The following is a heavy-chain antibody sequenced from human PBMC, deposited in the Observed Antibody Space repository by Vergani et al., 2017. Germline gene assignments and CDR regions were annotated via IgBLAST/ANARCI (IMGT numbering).Heavy chain of an antibody. J-gene: IGHJ6*02. Sequence: QLQLQESGPGLVKPSETLSLTCTVSGGSISSSSYYWGWIRQPPGKGLEWIGSIYYSGSTYYNPSLKSRVTISVDTSKNQFSLKLSSVTAADTAVYYCARDVVLAEWLLYRTYGMDVWGQGTTVTVSS. CDR3: ARDVVLAEWLLYRTYGMDV. D-gene: IGHD3-3*01. CDR2: IYYSGST. CDR1: GGSISSSSYY. V-gene: IGHV4-39*02.